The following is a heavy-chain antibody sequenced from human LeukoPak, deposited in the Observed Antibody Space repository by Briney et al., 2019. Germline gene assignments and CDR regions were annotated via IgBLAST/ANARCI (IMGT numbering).Heavy chain of an antibody. Sequence: SETLSLTCTVSGGSITGYYWNWIRQPAGQGLEWLGRVYSSGVGNYNPSLTSRATMSVDTSKNQFSLKLTSLTAADTAVYYCAREEFLHEIDSSGYFVYWGRGTLVTVSS. CDR2: VYSSGVG. D-gene: IGHD3-22*01. CDR1: GGSITGYY. V-gene: IGHV4-4*07. J-gene: IGHJ4*02. CDR3: AREEFLHEIDSSGYFVY.